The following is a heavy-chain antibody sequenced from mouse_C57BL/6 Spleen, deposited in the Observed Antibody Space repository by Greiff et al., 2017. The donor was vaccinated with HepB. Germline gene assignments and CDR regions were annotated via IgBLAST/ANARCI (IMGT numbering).Heavy chain of an antibody. CDR2: IDPSDSYT. CDR3: ARNYGSSDY. D-gene: IGHD1-1*01. J-gene: IGHJ2*01. Sequence: QVQLQQPGAELVKPGASVKLSCKASGYTFTSYWMQWVKQRPGQGLEWIGEIDPSDSYTNYNQKFKGKATLTVDTSSSTAYMQLSSLTSEDSAVYYCARNYGSSDYWGQGTTLTVSS. V-gene: IGHV1-50*01. CDR1: GYTFTSYW.